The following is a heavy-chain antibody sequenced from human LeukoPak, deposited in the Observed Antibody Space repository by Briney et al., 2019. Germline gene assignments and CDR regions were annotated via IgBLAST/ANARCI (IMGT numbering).Heavy chain of an antibody. D-gene: IGHD3-22*01. Sequence: GSLRLSCAASGFSFSTYNMNCVRQAPGKGLEWFSYITSSSTTILYADSAKGRFTISRDNATNTLYLQMIRLRAEDTAVYYCATDSSGYKSFDYWGQGTLVTVSS. CDR2: ITSSSTTI. V-gene: IGHV3-48*01. J-gene: IGHJ4*02. CDR3: ATDSSGYKSFDY. CDR1: GFSFSTYN.